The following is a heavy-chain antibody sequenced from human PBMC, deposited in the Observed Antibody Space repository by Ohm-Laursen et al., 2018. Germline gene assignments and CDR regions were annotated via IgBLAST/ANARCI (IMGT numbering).Heavy chain of an antibody. D-gene: IGHD2-2*01. V-gene: IGHV3-33*01. J-gene: IGHJ4*02. Sequence: SLRLSCAASGYTFSSYGMHWVRQAPGKGLEWVAVIWYDGSNKYYADSVKGRFTISRDNTKNTLYLQMNSLRAEDTALYYCASRSPALDYWGQGTPITVSS. CDR3: ASRSPALDY. CDR2: IWYDGSNK. CDR1: GYTFSSYG.